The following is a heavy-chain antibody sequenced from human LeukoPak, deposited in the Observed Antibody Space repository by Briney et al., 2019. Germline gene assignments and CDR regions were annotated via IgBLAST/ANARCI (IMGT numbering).Heavy chain of an antibody. CDR1: GGTFSSYA. V-gene: IGHV1-69*13. Sequence: ASVKVSCKASGGTFSSYAISWVRQAPGQGLEWMGGIIPIFGTANYAQKFQGRVTITADESTSTAYMELSSLRSEDTAVYYCARDRLETEAEPRGYYGMDVWGQGTTVTVSS. CDR2: IIPIFGTA. CDR3: ARDRLETEAEPRGYYGMDV. J-gene: IGHJ6*02. D-gene: IGHD1-1*01.